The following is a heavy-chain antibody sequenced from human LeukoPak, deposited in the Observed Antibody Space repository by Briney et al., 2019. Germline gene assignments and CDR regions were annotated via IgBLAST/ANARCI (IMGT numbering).Heavy chain of an antibody. Sequence: GGSLRLSCAASGFTFSNYWMHWVRRAPGKGLVWVSRINSDGSTTSYADSVKGRFTISRDNAKNTLYLQMNSLRAEDTAVYYCARGASGYSYGWGQGTLVTVSS. CDR1: GFTFSNYW. CDR3: ARGASGYSYG. J-gene: IGHJ4*02. D-gene: IGHD5-18*01. V-gene: IGHV3-74*01. CDR2: INSDGSTT.